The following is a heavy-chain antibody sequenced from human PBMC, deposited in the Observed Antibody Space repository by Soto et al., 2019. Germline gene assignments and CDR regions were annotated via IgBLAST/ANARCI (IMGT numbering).Heavy chain of an antibody. D-gene: IGHD1-26*01. V-gene: IGHV1-18*01. CDR2: VSAYNRNT. J-gene: IGHJ5*02. CDR3: ARERRWEPLPS. Sequence: QVQLVQSGAEVKKPGASVKVSCKASGYTFTNYGITWVRQAPGQGLERMGWVSAYNRNTNYAQKFQDRVTMTTDTSTRTAYVDLRSLRSDDTAVYFCARERRWEPLPSWGQGTLVTVSS. CDR1: GYTFTNYG.